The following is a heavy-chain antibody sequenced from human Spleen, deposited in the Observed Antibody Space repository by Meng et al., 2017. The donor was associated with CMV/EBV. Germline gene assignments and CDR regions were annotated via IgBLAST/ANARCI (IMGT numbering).Heavy chain of an antibody. V-gene: IGHV3-48*03. J-gene: IGHJ4*02. CDR2: ISSSGSTI. CDR3: ARVRIAARVFDY. Sequence: SCKASGFTFSSYEMNWVRQAPGKGLEWVSYISSSGSTIYYADFVKGRFTISRDNAKNSLYLQMNILRAEDTAVYYCARVRIAARVFDYWGQGTLVTVSS. CDR1: GFTFSSYE. D-gene: IGHD6-6*01.